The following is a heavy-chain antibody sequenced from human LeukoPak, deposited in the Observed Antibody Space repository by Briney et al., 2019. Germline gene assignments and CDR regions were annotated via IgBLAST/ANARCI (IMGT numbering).Heavy chain of an antibody. J-gene: IGHJ4*02. D-gene: IGHD1-14*01. CDR3: ARGTLNIPGEHGAFDY. V-gene: IGHV3-21*01. Sequence: GGSLRLSCATSGFTFSSYAMSWVRQAPGKGLEWVSSISSSSSYIYYADSVKGRFTISRDNAKNSLYLQMNSLGAEDTAVYYCARGTLNIPGEHGAFDYWGQGTLVTVSS. CDR2: ISSSSSYI. CDR1: GFTFSSYA.